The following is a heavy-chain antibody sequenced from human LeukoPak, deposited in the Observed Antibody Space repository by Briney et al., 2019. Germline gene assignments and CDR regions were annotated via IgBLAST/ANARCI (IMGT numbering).Heavy chain of an antibody. CDR3: ARGLYSDMSGSFDY. Sequence: PGGSLRLSCAASGFNVSSNYMTWVRHAPGKWLEWVSVIYSGGSTYYGDSVQGRFTISRDNSQNTLYLQMNSLRAEDTAVYYCARGLYSDMSGSFDYWGQGTLVTVSS. V-gene: IGHV3-53*01. CDR1: GFNVSSNY. CDR2: IYSGGST. D-gene: IGHD3-3*01. J-gene: IGHJ4*02.